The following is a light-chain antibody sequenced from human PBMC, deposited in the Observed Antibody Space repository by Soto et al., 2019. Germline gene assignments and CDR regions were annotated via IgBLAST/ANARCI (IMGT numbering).Light chain of an antibody. Sequence: EFVLTQSPGTLSLSSGERATLSCRASQTVRNNYLACYQQKPGQAPRLLIYDASSRATGIPDRFSGGGSGTDFALTISRLEPEDLAEYYCQQFSSYPLTFGGGTKVDIK. J-gene: IGKJ4*01. V-gene: IGKV3-20*01. CDR2: DAS. CDR1: QTVRNNY. CDR3: QQFSSYPLT.